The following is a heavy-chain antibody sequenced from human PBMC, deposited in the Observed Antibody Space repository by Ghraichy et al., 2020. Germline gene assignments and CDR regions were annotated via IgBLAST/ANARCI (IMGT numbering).Heavy chain of an antibody. V-gene: IGHV4-34*01. CDR2: INHSGST. CDR1: GGSFSGYY. D-gene: IGHD3-10*01. J-gene: IGHJ6*02. Sequence: SETLSLTCAVYGGSFSGYYWSWIRQPPGKGLEWIGEINHSGSTNYNPSLKSRVTISVDTSKNQFSLKLSSVTAADTAVYYCAREVWFGENNYYYYYFGMDVLGQGTTVTVSS. CDR3: AREVWFGENNYYYYYFGMDV.